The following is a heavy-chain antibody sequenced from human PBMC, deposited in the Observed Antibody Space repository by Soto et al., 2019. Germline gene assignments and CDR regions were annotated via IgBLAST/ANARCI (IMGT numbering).Heavy chain of an antibody. Sequence: QVQLVQSGAEVKKPGSSVKVSCKASGGTFSSYAISWVRQAPGQGLEWMGGIIPIFGTANYAQKFQGRVTITADESTSTAYMELSSRRSEDTAVYYCARNPITMVRGVIKWWFDPWGQGTLVTVSS. D-gene: IGHD3-10*01. CDR1: GGTFSSYA. CDR2: IIPIFGTA. CDR3: ARNPITMVRGVIKWWFDP. V-gene: IGHV1-69*01. J-gene: IGHJ5*02.